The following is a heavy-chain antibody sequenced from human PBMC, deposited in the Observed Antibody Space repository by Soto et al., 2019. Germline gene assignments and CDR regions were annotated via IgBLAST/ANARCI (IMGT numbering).Heavy chain of an antibody. Sequence: EVQLLESGGGLVQPGASLSLSCAVSGFIFGNYMMTWVRQAPGKGLEWVSTIRDGGESTYYADSVKGRFTISRDNSKNTLYLQMDSLGVEDTAVYYCAPHVHCSGGSCHYDAFDIRGQGTMVTVSS. V-gene: IGHV3-23*01. CDR1: GFIFGNYM. J-gene: IGHJ3*02. D-gene: IGHD2-15*01. CDR2: IRDGGEST. CDR3: APHVHCSGGSCHYDAFDI.